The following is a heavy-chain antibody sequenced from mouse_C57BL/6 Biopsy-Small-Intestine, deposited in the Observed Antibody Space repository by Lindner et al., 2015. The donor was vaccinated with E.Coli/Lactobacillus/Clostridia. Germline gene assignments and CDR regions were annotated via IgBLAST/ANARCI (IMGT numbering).Heavy chain of an antibody. CDR3: ARGNYGGDYFDY. Sequence: VQLQESGGGLVKPGGSLNLSCAASGSTFSDYGMHWVRQAPEKGLEWIAHISSVSNTIRYADTVKGRFTISRDNARNTLFLQTTSLRSEDTAMYFCARGNYGGDYFDYWGQGTSLTVSS. D-gene: IGHD2-1*01. CDR2: ISSVSNTI. V-gene: IGHV5-17*01. J-gene: IGHJ2*03. CDR1: GSTFSDYG.